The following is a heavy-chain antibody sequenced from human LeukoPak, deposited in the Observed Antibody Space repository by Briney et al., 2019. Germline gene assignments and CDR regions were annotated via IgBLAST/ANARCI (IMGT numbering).Heavy chain of an antibody. CDR3: TRDRAAYNLYDY. CDR1: GFTFGDYA. D-gene: IGHD1-1*01. Sequence: GGSLRLSCTASGFTFGDYAMSWIRQAPGKGLEWVGFIRSKAYGETADYAASVKGRFTISRDDSKAIAYLQMNSLKTEDTAVYHCTRDRAAYNLYDYWGQGTLVTVSS. V-gene: IGHV3-49*03. CDR2: IRSKAYGETA. J-gene: IGHJ4*02.